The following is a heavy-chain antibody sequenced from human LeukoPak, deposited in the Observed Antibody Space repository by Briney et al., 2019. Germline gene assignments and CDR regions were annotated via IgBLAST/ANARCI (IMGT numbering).Heavy chain of an antibody. Sequence: SETLSLTCAVSGGSISSSSYYWGWIRQPPGKGLEWIGSIYYSGSTYYNPSLKSRVTISVDTSKNQFSLKLSSVTAADTAVYYCARERKVAAASTYFDYWGQGTLVTVSS. V-gene: IGHV4-39*02. J-gene: IGHJ4*02. CDR2: IYYSGST. D-gene: IGHD6-13*01. CDR3: ARERKVAAASTYFDY. CDR1: GGSISSSSYY.